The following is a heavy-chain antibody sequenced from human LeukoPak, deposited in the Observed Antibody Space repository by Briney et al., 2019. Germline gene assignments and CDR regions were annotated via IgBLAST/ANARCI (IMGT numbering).Heavy chain of an antibody. D-gene: IGHD3-10*01. J-gene: IGHJ4*02. CDR3: ARANGDYYGSGSYDY. V-gene: IGHV1-18*01. CDR1: GYTFTSYG. CDR2: ISAYNGNT. Sequence: ASVKLSCKASGYTFTSYGISWVRQAPGQGLEWMGWISAYNGNTNYAQKLQGRVTMTTDTSTSTAYRELRSLRSDDTAVYYCARANGDYYGSGSYDYWGQGTLVTASS.